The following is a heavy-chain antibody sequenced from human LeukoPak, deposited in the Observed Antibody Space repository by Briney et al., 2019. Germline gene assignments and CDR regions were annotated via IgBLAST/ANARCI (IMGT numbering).Heavy chain of an antibody. V-gene: IGHV4-34*01. CDR3: ARIQSGYDNYYYYYMDV. CDR1: GGSFSGYY. D-gene: IGHD5-12*01. Sequence: SETLSLTCAVYGGSFSGYYWSWIRQPPGKGLEWIGEINHSGSTNYNPSLKSRVAISVDTSKNQFSLKLSSVTAADTAVYYCARIQSGYDNYYYYYMDVWGKGTTVTISS. CDR2: INHSGST. J-gene: IGHJ6*03.